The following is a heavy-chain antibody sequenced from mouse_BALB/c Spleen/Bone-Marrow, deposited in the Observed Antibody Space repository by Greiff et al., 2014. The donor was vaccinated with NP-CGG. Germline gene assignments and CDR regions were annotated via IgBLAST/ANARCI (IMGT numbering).Heavy chain of an antibody. CDR1: GFTFSSYG. CDR2: ISSGGSYT. Sequence: EVKLMESGGDLVKPGGSLKLSCAASGFTFSSYGMSWVRQTPDKRLEWVATISSGGSYTYYPDSVKGRFTISRDNAKNTLHLQMSSLKSEDTAMYYCARQTYYDYDGYFDYWGQGTTLTVSS. J-gene: IGHJ2*01. CDR3: ARQTYYDYDGYFDY. D-gene: IGHD2-4*01. V-gene: IGHV5-6*01.